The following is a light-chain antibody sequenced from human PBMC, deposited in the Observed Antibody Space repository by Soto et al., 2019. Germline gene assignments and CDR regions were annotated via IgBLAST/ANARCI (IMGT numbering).Light chain of an antibody. CDR1: SSDVGGYNY. Sequence: QSVLTQPASVSGSPGQSITISCTGTSSDVGGYNYVSWYQQHPGKAPKLMIYDVSNRPSGVSNRFSGSKSGSTASLTISGLQAEVEADYYCRSYTSSSTQVFGTGTNVTVL. CDR3: RSYTSSSTQV. CDR2: DVS. J-gene: IGLJ1*01. V-gene: IGLV2-14*01.